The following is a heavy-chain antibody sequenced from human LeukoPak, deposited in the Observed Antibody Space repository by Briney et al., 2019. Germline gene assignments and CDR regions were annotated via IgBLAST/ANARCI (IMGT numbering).Heavy chain of an antibody. D-gene: IGHD6-19*01. V-gene: IGHV4-59*08. CDR1: GGSISPYY. CDR3: ARVPASAVAGN. CDR2: IFHSGTT. J-gene: IGHJ4*02. Sequence: PSETLSLTCTMSGGSISPYYWSWIRQPPGKGLEWIAYIFHSGTTKCNPSLKSRVAISLDTPKSQFSLKLSSVTAADTAAYYCARVPASAVAGNWGQGTLVTVSS.